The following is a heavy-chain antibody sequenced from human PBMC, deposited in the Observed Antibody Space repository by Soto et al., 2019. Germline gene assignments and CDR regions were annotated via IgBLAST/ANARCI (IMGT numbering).Heavy chain of an antibody. D-gene: IGHD3-3*01. Sequence: GEALNLSCTCSGYSFTSYWISWVRQIPGKGLEWMGRIDPSDSYTNYSPSFQGHVTISADKSISTAYLQWSSLKASDTAMYYCATPHITIFGVVPDDGMDVWGQGTTVTVSS. CDR3: ATPHITIFGVVPDDGMDV. V-gene: IGHV5-10-1*01. CDR1: GYSFTSYW. CDR2: IDPSDSYT. J-gene: IGHJ6*02.